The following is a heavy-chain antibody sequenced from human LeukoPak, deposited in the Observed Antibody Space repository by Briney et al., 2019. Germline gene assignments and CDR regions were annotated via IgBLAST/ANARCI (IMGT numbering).Heavy chain of an antibody. J-gene: IGHJ6*02. CDR1: GFTFSGSA. D-gene: IGHD3/OR15-3a*01. V-gene: IGHV3-73*01. CDR2: IKNKANSYAT. CDR3: ARHDFSAPYYYYGMDV. Sequence: GGPLRLSCAASGFTFSGSAMHWVRQASGKGLEWVGHIKNKANSYATAYAASVQGRFTISRNDSKNTAYLQMNSLKTEDTAVYYCARHDFSAPYYYYGMDVWGQGTTVTVSS.